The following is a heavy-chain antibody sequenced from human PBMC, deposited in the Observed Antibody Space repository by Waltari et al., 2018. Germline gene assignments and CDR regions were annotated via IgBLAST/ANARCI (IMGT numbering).Heavy chain of an antibody. V-gene: IGHV3-30*03. Sequence: QVQLVESEGGVVQPGKSLRLSCAASGFTFTNSAMHWVRQAPGKGLEWGAVISNDGNTKHYADSVKGRFTISRDNSKNTVYLQMDSLRPEDTAVFYCARSQTHHAGSPLDYWGQGALVTVSS. J-gene: IGHJ4*02. D-gene: IGHD3-10*01. CDR3: ARSQTHHAGSPLDY. CDR2: ISNDGNTK. CDR1: GFTFTNSA.